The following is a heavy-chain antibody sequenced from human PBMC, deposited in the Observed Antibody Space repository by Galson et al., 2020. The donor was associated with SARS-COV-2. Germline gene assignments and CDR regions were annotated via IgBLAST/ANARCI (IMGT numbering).Heavy chain of an antibody. CDR2: INHSGSV. V-gene: IGHV4-34*01. D-gene: IGHD3-22*01. J-gene: IGHJ6*03. Sequence: SETLSLTCAVYGGSFSDYYWSWIRQPPGKGLEWIGEINHSGSVNSNPSLKSRVTISADTSKNQFSLRLSPVTAADTAVYYCARSRQDFTKIVVAITGYFYYMDVWGKGTPVTISS. CDR1: GGSFSDYY. CDR3: ARSRQDFTKIVVAITGYFYYMDV.